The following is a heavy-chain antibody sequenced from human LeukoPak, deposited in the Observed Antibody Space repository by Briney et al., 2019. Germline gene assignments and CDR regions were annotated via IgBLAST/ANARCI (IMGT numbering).Heavy chain of an antibody. CDR1: GGSISSSSYY. CDR3: AKAGGRHDGYNFGSGFDY. V-gene: IGHV4-39*07. D-gene: IGHD5-24*01. Sequence: SETLSLTCTVSGGSISSSSYYWGWIRQPPGKGLEWIGSIYYSGSTYYNPSLKSRVTISVDTSKNQFSLKLSSVTAADTAVYYCAKAGGRHDGYNFGSGFDYWGQGTLVTVSS. J-gene: IGHJ4*02. CDR2: IYYSGST.